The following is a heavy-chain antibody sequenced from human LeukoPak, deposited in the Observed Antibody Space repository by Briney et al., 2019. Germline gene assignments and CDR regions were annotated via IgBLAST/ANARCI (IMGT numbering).Heavy chain of an antibody. CDR2: ISYDGSNK. J-gene: IGHJ4*02. D-gene: IGHD1-14*01. CDR3: AKDMTGSQDY. Sequence: GGSLILSCSAAGFTFSSYGMHWFLQAPGKGLEWVAVISYDGSNKYYADSVKGRFTISRDNSKNTLYLQMNSLRAEDTAVHYCAKDMTGSQDYGGQGTLVTVSS. CDR1: GFTFSSYG. V-gene: IGHV3-30*18.